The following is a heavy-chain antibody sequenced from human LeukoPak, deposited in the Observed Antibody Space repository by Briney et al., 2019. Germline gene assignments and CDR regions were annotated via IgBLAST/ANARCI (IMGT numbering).Heavy chain of an antibody. J-gene: IGHJ4*02. CDR1: GYTFISYD. Sequence: SVKVSCKASGYTFISYDINWVRQATGQGLEWMGWMSTNSGNTGYAQKFQGRITIARDTSISTAYMELSSLRSEDTAVYYCARGSWASGYFVDYWGQGTLVTVSS. CDR3: ARGSWASGYFVDY. CDR2: MSTNSGNT. D-gene: IGHD3-3*01. V-gene: IGHV1-8*03.